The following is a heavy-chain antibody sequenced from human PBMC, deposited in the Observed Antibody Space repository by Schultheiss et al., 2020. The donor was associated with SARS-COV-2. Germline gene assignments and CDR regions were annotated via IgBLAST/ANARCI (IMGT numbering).Heavy chain of an antibody. D-gene: IGHD3-22*01. Sequence: GGSLRLSCAASGFTFSSYTINWVRQAPGKGLEWVSSISSTGSYIYYADSVKGRFTISRDNSKNTLYLLMNSLRVDDTALYYCARGANGIVLDLWGQGTMVTVSS. V-gene: IGHV3-21*04. CDR1: GFTFSSYT. J-gene: IGHJ3*01. CDR3: ARGANGIVLDL. CDR2: ISSTGSYI.